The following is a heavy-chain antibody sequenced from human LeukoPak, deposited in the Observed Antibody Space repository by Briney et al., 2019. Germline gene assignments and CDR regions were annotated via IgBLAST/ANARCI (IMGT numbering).Heavy chain of an antibody. V-gene: IGHV3-23*01. CDR2: ISGSGGST. CDR3: AKASSKFRKFDP. D-gene: IGHD6-13*01. CDR1: GFTFSSYA. Sequence: GGSLRLSCAASGFTFSSYAMSWVRQAPGKGLEWVSAISGSGGSTYYADSVKGRFTISRDNSKNTLYLQMNSLRAEDTAVYYRAKASSKFRKFDPWGQGTLVTVSS. J-gene: IGHJ5*02.